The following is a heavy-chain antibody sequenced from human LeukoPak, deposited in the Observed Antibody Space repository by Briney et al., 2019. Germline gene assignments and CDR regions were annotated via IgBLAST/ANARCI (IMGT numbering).Heavy chain of an antibody. CDR1: GGSISSYY. D-gene: IGHD1-26*01. CDR3: ARGSVGAPDY. V-gene: IGHV4-59*01. J-gene: IGHJ4*02. Sequence: PSETLSLTCAVYGGSISSYYWSWIRQPPGKGLEWIGYIYYSGSTNYNPSLKSRVTISVDMSKNQFSLKLSSVTAADTAVYYCARGSVGAPDYWGQGTLVTVSS. CDR2: IYYSGST.